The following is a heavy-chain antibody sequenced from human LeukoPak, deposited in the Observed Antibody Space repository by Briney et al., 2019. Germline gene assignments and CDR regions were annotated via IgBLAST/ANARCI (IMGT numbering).Heavy chain of an antibody. D-gene: IGHD3-3*01. CDR1: GGSISSSSYS. V-gene: IGHV4-39*07. CDR2: INHSGST. J-gene: IGHJ4*02. CDR3: ARGVSTIFGVAHLGY. Sequence: PSETLSLTCTVSGGSISSSSYSWGWIRQPPGKGLEWIGEINHSGSTNYNPSLKSRVTISVDTSKNQFSLKLSSVTAADTAVYYCARGVSTIFGVAHLGYWGQGTLVTVSS.